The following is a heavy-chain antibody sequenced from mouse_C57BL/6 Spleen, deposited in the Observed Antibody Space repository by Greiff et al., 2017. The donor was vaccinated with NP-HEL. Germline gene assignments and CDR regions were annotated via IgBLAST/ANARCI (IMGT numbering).Heavy chain of an antibody. CDR2: IDPETGGT. CDR1: GYTFTDYE. V-gene: IGHV1-15*01. D-gene: IGHD2-5*01. CDR3: TRSYSNSPDY. Sequence: QVQLQQSGAELVRPGASVTLSCKASGYTFTDYEMHWVKQTPVHGLEWIGAIDPETGGTAYNQKFKGKAILTADKSSSAAYMELRSLTSEDSAVYYCTRSYSNSPDYWGQGTTLTVSS. J-gene: IGHJ2*01.